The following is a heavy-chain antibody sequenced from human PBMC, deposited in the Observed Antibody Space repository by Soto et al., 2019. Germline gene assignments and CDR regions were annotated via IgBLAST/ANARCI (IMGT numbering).Heavy chain of an antibody. Sequence: PGESLKISCQCSGYTFSNFWIAWVRQLPGKGLEWMGIIYPGDYETRYSPSFHGKVTISADRSIGTAYLQWSSLEASDSAFYSCARSPRSSPYFDYWGQGALVTVSS. CDR2: IYPGDYET. V-gene: IGHV5-51*01. D-gene: IGHD6-13*01. CDR3: ARSPRSSPYFDY. J-gene: IGHJ4*02. CDR1: GYTFSNFW.